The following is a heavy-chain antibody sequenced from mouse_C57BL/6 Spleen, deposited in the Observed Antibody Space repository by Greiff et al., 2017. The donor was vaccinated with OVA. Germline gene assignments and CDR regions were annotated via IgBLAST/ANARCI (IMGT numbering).Heavy chain of an antibody. CDR3: ARWIDYYGSSGYFDV. J-gene: IGHJ1*03. Sequence: EVQLQQSGPELVKPGASVKISCKASGYTFTDYYMNWVKQSHGKSLEWIGDINPNNGGTSYNQKFKGKATLTVDKSSSTAYMELRSLTSEDSAVYYCARWIDYYGSSGYFDVWGTGTTVTVSS. CDR2: INPNNGGT. V-gene: IGHV1-26*01. D-gene: IGHD1-1*01. CDR1: GYTFTDYY.